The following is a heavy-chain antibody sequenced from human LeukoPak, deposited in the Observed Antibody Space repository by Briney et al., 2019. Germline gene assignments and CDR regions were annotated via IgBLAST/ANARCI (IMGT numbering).Heavy chain of an antibody. J-gene: IGHJ3*02. D-gene: IGHD4-17*01. CDR1: GFHFTSYW. V-gene: IGHV5-10-1*01. CDR2: IYCSDSYI. CDR3: ARLSTVTNAFDI. Sequence: PGGALQISGKWTGFHFTSYWISGARQLAGKGVEGIGRIYCSDSYINYRASCQGHVTISADKSICTASLQWSSLKASNTAMYYCARLSTVTNAFDIWGQGTMVTVSS.